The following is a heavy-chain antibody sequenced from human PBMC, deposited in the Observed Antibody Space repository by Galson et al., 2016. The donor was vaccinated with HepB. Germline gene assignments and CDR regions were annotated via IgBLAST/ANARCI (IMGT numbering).Heavy chain of an antibody. CDR1: GYTFSNYD. J-gene: IGHJ4*02. CDR2: ISPNNGHT. D-gene: IGHD6-19*01. CDR3: AREGLTSGCPY. V-gene: IGHV1-18*01. Sequence: SVKVSCKASGYTFSNYDISWVRQAPGQGLEWMGWISPNNGHTNYAQKLQDRVSLTTDTSTSTAYMELRSLTSDDTAVYYCAREGLTSGCPYWGQGTLVTVSP.